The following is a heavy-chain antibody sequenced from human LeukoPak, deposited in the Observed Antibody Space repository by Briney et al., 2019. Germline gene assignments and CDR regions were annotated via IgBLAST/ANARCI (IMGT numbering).Heavy chain of an antibody. V-gene: IGHV3-48*01. CDR3: TTGGSGDYRRH. J-gene: IGHJ4*02. CDR2: ISTNGYTK. D-gene: IGHD2-21*02. CDR1: GFTSSIFS. Sequence: RGCLRLSCAVSGFTSSIFSMSWVRHAPGKGPVWLSYISTNGYTKYYADSMKGRFAISRDNDKNSLYLQMNSLRAEDTAVYYCTTGGSGDYRRHWGRGTLVTVSS.